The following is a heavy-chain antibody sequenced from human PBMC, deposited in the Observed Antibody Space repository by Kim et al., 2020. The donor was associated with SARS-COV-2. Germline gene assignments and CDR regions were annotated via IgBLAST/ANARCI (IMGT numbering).Heavy chain of an antibody. V-gene: IGHV3-21*01. CDR1: GFTFSSYS. CDR3: ARDIAAGTDPGIYYYGMDV. D-gene: IGHD6-13*01. Sequence: GGSLRLSCAASGFTFSSYSMNWVRQAPGKGLEWVSSISSSSSYIYYADSVKGRFTISRDNAKNSLYLQMNSLRAEDTAVYYCARDIAAGTDPGIYYYGMDVWGQGTTVTVSS. J-gene: IGHJ6*02. CDR2: ISSSSSYI.